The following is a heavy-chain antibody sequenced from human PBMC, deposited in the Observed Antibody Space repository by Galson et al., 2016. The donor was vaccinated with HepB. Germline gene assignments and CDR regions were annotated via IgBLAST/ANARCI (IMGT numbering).Heavy chain of an antibody. CDR1: GFTLNSYD. Sequence: SLRLSCAASGFTLNSYDMHWVRQAAGKGLEWVSTIGAAGDTYYPDAVKGRFTVSSENAKNSLYLQMNTLRAGDTAVYYCARGPYSSSWFLDYWGQGILVTVSS. D-gene: IGHD6-6*01. V-gene: IGHV3-13*01. J-gene: IGHJ4*02. CDR2: IGAAGDT. CDR3: ARGPYSSSWFLDY.